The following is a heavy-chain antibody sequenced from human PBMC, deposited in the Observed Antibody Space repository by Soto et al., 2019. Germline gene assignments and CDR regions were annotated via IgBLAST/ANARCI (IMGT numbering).Heavy chain of an antibody. V-gene: IGHV3-48*02. Sequence: GGALRISCAGPGFPFSFSRMNRVPQAPRKGLEWISYITSTSSAINYADSVRGRFTISRDNAMRSLFLHMNSLRDEDTAVYYCARDGKGAAYTHGPYYFDYWGQGALVTVSS. J-gene: IGHJ4*02. D-gene: IGHD1-1*01. CDR3: ARDGKGAAYTHGPYYFDY. CDR1: GFPFSFSR. CDR2: ITSTSSAI.